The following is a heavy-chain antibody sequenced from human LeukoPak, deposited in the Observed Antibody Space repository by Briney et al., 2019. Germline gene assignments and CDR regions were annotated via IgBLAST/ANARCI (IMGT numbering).Heavy chain of an antibody. CDR1: GGTFSSYA. J-gene: IGHJ3*02. D-gene: IGHD1-26*01. V-gene: IGHV1-69*05. Sequence: SAKVSCKASGGTFSSYAISWVRQAPGQGLEWMGGIIPIFGTANYAQKFQGRVTITTDESTSTAYMELSSLRSEDTAVYYCARGPRYGSYSAFDIWGQGTMVTVSS. CDR3: ARGPRYGSYSAFDI. CDR2: IIPIFGTA.